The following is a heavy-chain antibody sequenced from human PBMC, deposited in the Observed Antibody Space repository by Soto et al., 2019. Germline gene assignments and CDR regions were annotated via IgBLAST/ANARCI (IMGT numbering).Heavy chain of an antibody. CDR1: GYIFTGYH. CDR3: ATDDRRTRGFDDMDL. J-gene: IGHJ6*02. CDR2: INPNSGDT. V-gene: IGHV1-2*02. Sequence: ASVKVSCKASGYIFTGYHIHWVRQAPGRGLEWMGWINPNSGDTEYAQNFQGRVTMTRDTSFNLVYMEMSGLMSDDTAVYYCATDDRRTRGFDDMDLWGQGTTVTVSS. D-gene: IGHD3-9*01.